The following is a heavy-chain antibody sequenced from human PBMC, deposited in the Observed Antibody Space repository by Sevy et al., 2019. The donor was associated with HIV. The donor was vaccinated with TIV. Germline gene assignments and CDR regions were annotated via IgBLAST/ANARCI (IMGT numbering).Heavy chain of an antibody. V-gene: IGHV3-7*01. D-gene: IGHD5-12*01. Sequence: GGSLRLSCAASGFAFRTFWMSWVRQAPGKGLEWVANIKQDGSVKYYLDSVKGRFTISRDKVKSSLYLQMSSLTVEETAVYYCAKPRGWICSHDVCSPYYSDSWGQGTLVTVSS. CDR3: AKPRGWICSHDVCSPYYSDS. J-gene: IGHJ4*02. CDR1: GFAFRTFW. CDR2: IKQDGSVK.